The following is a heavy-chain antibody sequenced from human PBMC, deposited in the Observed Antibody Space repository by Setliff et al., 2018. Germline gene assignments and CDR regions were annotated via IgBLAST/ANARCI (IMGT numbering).Heavy chain of an antibody. J-gene: IGHJ5*02. V-gene: IGHV4-39*07. Sequence: NPSETLSLTCTVSGGSISSSSYYWGWIRQPPGKGLEWIGSIYYSGSTYYNPSLKSRVTISVDTSKNQFSLKLNSVTAADTAVYYCARGRGLEWLPESWCDPWGQGTLVTV. CDR3: ARGRGLEWLPESWCDP. CDR2: IYYSGST. CDR1: GGSISSSSYY. D-gene: IGHD3-3*01.